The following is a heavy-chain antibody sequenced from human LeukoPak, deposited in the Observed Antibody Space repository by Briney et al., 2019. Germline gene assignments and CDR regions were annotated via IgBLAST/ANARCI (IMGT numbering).Heavy chain of an antibody. CDR1: SGSLGSYY. CDR2: IYTSGST. V-gene: IGHV4-4*07. Sequence: PSETLSLTCTVSSGSLGSYYWNWLRQPAGKGLEWIGHIYTSGSTNYNPSLKSRVTTSVDTSKNQFSLKLNSVTAADTALYYCAREYSSSSGKALDYWGQGTLVTVSS. CDR3: AREYSSSSGKALDY. J-gene: IGHJ4*02. D-gene: IGHD6-6*01.